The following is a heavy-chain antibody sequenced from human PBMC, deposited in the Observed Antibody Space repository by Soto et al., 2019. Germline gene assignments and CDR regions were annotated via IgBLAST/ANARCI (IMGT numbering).Heavy chain of an antibody. D-gene: IGHD3-10*01. CDR1: GGSMNTYY. Sequence: PSETRSLTCTVSGGSMNTYYWSWTRQHPGKGLQWIGSIHSTGSTNYNPSLRSRVTISLDTSKNQFSLNLNSVTTADTAVYFCARVVSPYGSANNHYYYGMEVWGEGNTVTVSA. J-gene: IGHJ6*04. V-gene: IGHV4-59*01. CDR2: IHSTGST. CDR3: ARVVSPYGSANNHYYYGMEV.